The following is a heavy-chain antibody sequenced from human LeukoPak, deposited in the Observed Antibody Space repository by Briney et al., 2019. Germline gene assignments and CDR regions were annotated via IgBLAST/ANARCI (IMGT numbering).Heavy chain of an antibody. CDR1: GGSISSYY. Sequence: SETLSLTCTVSGGSISSYYWSWIRQPPGKGLEWIGYIYYTGSTNYSPSLKGRVTIPLDTSNQFSLKLSSVTAADTAVYYCARRGYYGSGSYYLDYWGQGTLVTVSS. D-gene: IGHD3-10*01. CDR3: ARRGYYGSGSYYLDY. CDR2: IYYTGST. V-gene: IGHV4-59*01. J-gene: IGHJ4*02.